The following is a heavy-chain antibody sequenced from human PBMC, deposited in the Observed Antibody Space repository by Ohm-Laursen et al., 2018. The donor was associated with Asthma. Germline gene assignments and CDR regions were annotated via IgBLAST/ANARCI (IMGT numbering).Heavy chain of an antibody. V-gene: IGHV3-30*03. CDR2: ISYDGSNK. CDR3: ARAPVGAPFDY. D-gene: IGHD1-26*01. Sequence: SLRLSCAASGFTFSSYGMHWVRQAPGKGLEWVAVISYDGSNKYYADSVKGRFTISRDNSKNTLYLQMNSLRAEDTAVYYCARAPVGAPFDYWGQGTLVTVSS. CDR1: GFTFSSYG. J-gene: IGHJ4*02.